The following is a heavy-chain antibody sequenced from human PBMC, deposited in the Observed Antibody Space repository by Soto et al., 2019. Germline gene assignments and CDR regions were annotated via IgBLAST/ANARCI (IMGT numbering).Heavy chain of an antibody. CDR1: GFTFSSYA. J-gene: IGHJ6*02. Sequence: GGSLRLSCAASGFTFSSYAMSWVRRAPGKGLEWVSGIGGSGDITYYADSVKGRFTISRDNSRNTLYLQMNSMRAEDTAVYYCAKAIAVAGTISRYYYHYYGMDVWGQGTTVTVSS. CDR2: IGGSGDIT. V-gene: IGHV3-23*01. D-gene: IGHD6-19*01. CDR3: AKAIAVAGTISRYYYHYYGMDV.